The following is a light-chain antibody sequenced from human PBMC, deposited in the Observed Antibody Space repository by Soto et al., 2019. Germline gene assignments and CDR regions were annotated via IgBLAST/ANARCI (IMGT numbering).Light chain of an antibody. CDR2: DVS. Sequence: QSVLTQPASVSGSPGHSITISCTGTSSDVGGYNFVSWYQQHPGKAPKLIISDVSNRPSGVSTRFSGSKSGNTASLTISGLQAEDEADYYCSSYTSINTHVFGTGTKVTV. V-gene: IGLV2-14*01. J-gene: IGLJ1*01. CDR3: SSYTSINTHV. CDR1: SSDVGGYNF.